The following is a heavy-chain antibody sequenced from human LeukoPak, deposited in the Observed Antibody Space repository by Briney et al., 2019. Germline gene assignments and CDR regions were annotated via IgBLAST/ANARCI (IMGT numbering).Heavy chain of an antibody. V-gene: IGHV3-23*01. CDR2: LSGSSADI. CDR1: GFPLSSYA. CDR3: AKGSPVAAD. Sequence: PGGSLRLSCAASGFPLSSYAMSWVRQAPGKGLEWVSVLSGSSADIYYADSVKGRFTISRDNSKNTLYLQMNRLSAEDTAVYYCAKGSPVAADWGQGTLVTVSS. D-gene: IGHD6-19*01. J-gene: IGHJ4*02.